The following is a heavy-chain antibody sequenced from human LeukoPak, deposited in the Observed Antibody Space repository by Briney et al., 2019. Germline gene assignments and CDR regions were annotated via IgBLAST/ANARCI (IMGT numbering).Heavy chain of an antibody. CDR1: GDSISTSY. CDR2: IHTFGTP. CDR3: ARDRMSHVSEFDH. V-gene: IGHV4-4*07. D-gene: IGHD5/OR15-5a*01. Sequence: SETLSLTCIVSGDSISTSYWSWIRQPAGEGLEWIGRIHTFGTPNYNPSLKSRVTMSLDTSRNQISLKLSFVTAADSAVYYCARDRMSHVSEFDHWGRGTLVTVSS. J-gene: IGHJ5*02.